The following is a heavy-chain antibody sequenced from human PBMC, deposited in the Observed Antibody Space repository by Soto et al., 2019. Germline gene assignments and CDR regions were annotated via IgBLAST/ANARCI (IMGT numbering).Heavy chain of an antibody. CDR1: GYTFTSYG. D-gene: IGHD3-3*01. V-gene: IGHV1-18*01. CDR3: ARDQFVTPAIFGNQKGRYNWYGR. CDR2: ISAYNGNT. J-gene: IGHJ5*02. Sequence: GASVKVSCKASGYTFTSYGISWVRQAPGQGLEWMGWISAYNGNTNYAQKLQGRVTMTTDTSTSTAYMELRSLRSDDTAVYYCARDQFVTPAIFGNQKGRYNWYGRWGKGTLVTVCS.